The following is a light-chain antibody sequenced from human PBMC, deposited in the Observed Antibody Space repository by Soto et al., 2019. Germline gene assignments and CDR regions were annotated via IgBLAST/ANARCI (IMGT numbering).Light chain of an antibody. J-gene: IGKJ1*01. CDR3: QPYDASPT. Sequence: EIVLTQSPGTLSLSAGKRATLSCRASQSINNNYLAWYQQKPGQAPTVLIYGASSRAPGIPDRFSGSGSGTDFTLTISRLEPEDFAVYYCQPYDASPTFGQGTKVEIK. V-gene: IGKV3-20*01. CDR2: GAS. CDR1: QSINNNY.